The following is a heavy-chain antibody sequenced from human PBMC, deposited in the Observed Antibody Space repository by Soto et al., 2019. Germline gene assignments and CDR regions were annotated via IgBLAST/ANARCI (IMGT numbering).Heavy chain of an antibody. V-gene: IGHV4-30-4*01. Sequence: PSETLSLTCTVSGGSISSGDYYWSWIRQPPGKGLEWIGYIYYNGGTYYNPSLKSRITMSVDTSKNQFSLKLSSVTAADTALYYCARNRYGEPFDYWGQGTLVTVS. CDR1: GGSISSGDYY. J-gene: IGHJ4*02. D-gene: IGHD4-17*01. CDR3: ARNRYGEPFDY. CDR2: IYYNGGT.